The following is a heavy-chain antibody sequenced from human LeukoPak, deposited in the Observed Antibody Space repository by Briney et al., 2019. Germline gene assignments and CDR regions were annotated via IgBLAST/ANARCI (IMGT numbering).Heavy chain of an antibody. CDR1: GGSISSYY. D-gene: IGHD3-10*01. J-gene: IGHJ5*02. V-gene: IGHV4-59*01. CDR3: ARGPYYYGSGSPHWFDP. Sequence: SETLSLTCSVSGGSISSYYWTWIRQPPGKGLEWSGHIFYSGSTNYNPSLKSRVTISVDRSTNQFSLKLRSVTAADTAVYYCARGPYYYGSGSPHWFDPWGQGTLVTVSS. CDR2: IFYSGST.